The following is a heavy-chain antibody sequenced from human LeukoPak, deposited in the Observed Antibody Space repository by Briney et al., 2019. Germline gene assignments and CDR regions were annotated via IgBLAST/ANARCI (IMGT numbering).Heavy chain of an antibody. CDR2: TWSDGSNK. CDR1: GFTFSSHG. CDR3: ARGGKSAFYYGKDV. V-gene: IGHV3-33*01. J-gene: IGHJ6*02. Sequence: PGRSLRLSCAASGFTFSSHGMHWVRQAPGKGLEWVASTWSDGSNKYYADSVKGRFTISRENSKNTLYLQMNSLRAEDTAAYYCARGGKSAFYYGKDVWGQGTTVTVSS. D-gene: IGHD5-12*01.